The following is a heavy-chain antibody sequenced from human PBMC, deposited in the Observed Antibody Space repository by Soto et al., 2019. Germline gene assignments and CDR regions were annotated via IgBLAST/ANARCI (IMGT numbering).Heavy chain of an antibody. Sequence: GGSLRLSCAASGFTFSSYGMHWVRQAPGKGLEWVAVIWYDGSNKYYADSVKGRFTISRDNSKNTLYLQMNSLRAEDTAVYYCARDPLHYDFWSGRPGRFDYWGQGTLVTVSS. J-gene: IGHJ4*02. CDR1: GFTFSSYG. CDR2: IWYDGSNK. V-gene: IGHV3-33*01. D-gene: IGHD3-3*01. CDR3: ARDPLHYDFWSGRPGRFDY.